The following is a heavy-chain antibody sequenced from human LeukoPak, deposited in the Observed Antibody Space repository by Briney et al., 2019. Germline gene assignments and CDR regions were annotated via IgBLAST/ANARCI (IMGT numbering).Heavy chain of an antibody. V-gene: IGHV1-2*02. J-gene: IGHJ6*02. D-gene: IGHD3-16*01. CDR2: NNPNSGGT. Sequence: ASVKVSCKASGYTFTGYYMHWVRQAPGHGLEWMGWNNPNSGGTNYAQKFQGRVTMTRDTSISTAYMELSRLRSDDTAVYYCARALSLSYGMDVWGQGTTVTVSS. CDR3: ARALSLSYGMDV. CDR1: GYTFTGYY.